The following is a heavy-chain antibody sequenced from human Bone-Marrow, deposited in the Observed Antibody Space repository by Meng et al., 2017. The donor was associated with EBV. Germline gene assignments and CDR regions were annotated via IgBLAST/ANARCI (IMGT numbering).Heavy chain of an antibody. J-gene: IGHJ4*02. Sequence: QVQWGQAGAEVTKPGSSVRVSCRICGGTVRGDSFSWVRQAPEQVLEWVGGLIPMVGSPHYAQKFQGRVTIIADESTSTHSMELNSLRSEDTAMYYCASESGRGFTPDYWGQGTLVTVSS. CDR3: ASESGRGFTPDY. CDR2: LIPMVGSP. D-gene: IGHD3-10*01. CDR1: GGTVRGDS. V-gene: IGHV1-69*01.